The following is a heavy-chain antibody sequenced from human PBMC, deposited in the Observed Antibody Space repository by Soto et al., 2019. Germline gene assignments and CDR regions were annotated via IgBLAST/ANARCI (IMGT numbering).Heavy chain of an antibody. D-gene: IGHD1-1*01. CDR3: ARDGNYHEF. J-gene: IGHJ4*02. CDR1: GFTFSTHA. V-gene: IGHV3-21*01. Sequence: EVQLVESGGGRVEPGGSLRLSCAASGFTFSTHAMVWVRQAPGKGLEWVSSISSSGSYLYYADSVEGRFTISRVDARNSVHLQMNSLRVEDTAVYYCARDGNYHEFWGQGTLVTVSS. CDR2: ISSSGSYL.